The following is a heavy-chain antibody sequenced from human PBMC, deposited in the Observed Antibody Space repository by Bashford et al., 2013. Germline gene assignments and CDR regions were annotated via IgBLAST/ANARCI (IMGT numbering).Heavy chain of an antibody. J-gene: IGHJ4*02. CDR1: GFTFSTYA. V-gene: IGHV3-23*01. Sequence: GGSLRLSCAASGFTFSTYAVTWVRQAPGKGLEWVSSISGGGNSTYYADSVKGRFTISRDNSKNTLYLQMNSLRAEDTAVYYCARATYDILTGYYYYFDYWGQGTLVTVSS. D-gene: IGHD3-9*01. CDR2: ISGGGNST. CDR3: ARATYDILTGYYYYFDY.